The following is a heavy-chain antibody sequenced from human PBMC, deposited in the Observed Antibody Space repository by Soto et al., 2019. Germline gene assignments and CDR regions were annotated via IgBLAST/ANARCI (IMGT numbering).Heavy chain of an antibody. D-gene: IGHD3-16*02. CDR2: IIPIFGTA. CDR3: ARGRRTFGGVIVFDY. CDR1: GGTFSSYA. V-gene: IGHV1-69*13. J-gene: IGHJ4*02. Sequence: GASVKVSCKASGGTFSSYAISWVRQAPGQGLEWMGGIIPIFGTANYAQKFQGRVTITADESTSTAYMELSSLRSEDTAVYYCARGRRTFGGVIVFDYWGQGTLVPVSS.